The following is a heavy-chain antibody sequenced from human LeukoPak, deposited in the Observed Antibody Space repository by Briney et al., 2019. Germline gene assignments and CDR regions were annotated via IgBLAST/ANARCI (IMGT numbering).Heavy chain of an antibody. Sequence: GSLRLSCAASGFTFSDYYMSWIRQAPGKGLEWVSYISSSGSTIYYADSVKGRFTISRDNAKNSLYLQMNSLRAEDTAVYYCARANYYDSSHDAFDIWGQGTMVTVSS. V-gene: IGHV3-11*04. J-gene: IGHJ3*02. CDR3: ARANYYDSSHDAFDI. CDR2: ISSSGSTI. CDR1: GFTFSDYY. D-gene: IGHD3-22*01.